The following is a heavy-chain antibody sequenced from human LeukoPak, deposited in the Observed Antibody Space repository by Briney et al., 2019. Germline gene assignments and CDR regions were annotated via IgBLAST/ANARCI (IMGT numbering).Heavy chain of an antibody. V-gene: IGHV1-2*06. J-gene: IGHJ5*02. CDR1: GYTLTDYY. Sequence: SVKVSCKASGYTLTDYYMHWVRQAPGQGLEWMGRINPNSGGTNYAQKFQGRVTMTRDTSISTAYLQWSSLKASDTAMYYCARRRGPYYDFWSGYSGDNWFDPWGQGTLVTVSS. CDR2: INPNSGGT. D-gene: IGHD3-3*01. CDR3: ARRRGPYYDFWSGYSGDNWFDP.